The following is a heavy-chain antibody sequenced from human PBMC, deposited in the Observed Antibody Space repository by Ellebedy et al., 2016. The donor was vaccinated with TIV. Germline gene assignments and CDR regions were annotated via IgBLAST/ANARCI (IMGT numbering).Heavy chain of an antibody. CDR1: GFTFSPYA. CDR2: INQDASRK. V-gene: IGHV3-7*01. CDR3: SSWKY. J-gene: IGHJ4*02. D-gene: IGHD1-1*01. Sequence: GESLKISCAASGFTFSPYAMTWVRQAPGKGLEWVANINQDASRKYYLDSVKGRFTVSRDNAKNSLYLQMNSLRAEDTAVYYCSSWKYWGQGALVTVSS.